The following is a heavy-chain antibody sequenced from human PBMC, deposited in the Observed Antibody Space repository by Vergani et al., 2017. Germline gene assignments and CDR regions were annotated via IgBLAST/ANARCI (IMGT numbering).Heavy chain of an antibody. J-gene: IGHJ6*03. CDR1: GFTFSSYA. CDR2: ISYDGSNK. V-gene: IGHV3-30-3*01. D-gene: IGHD5-18*01. Sequence: QVQLVESGGGVVQPGRSLRLSCAASGFTFSSYAMHWVRQAPGKGLEWVAVISYDGSNKYYADSVKGRFTISRDNSKNALYLQMNSLRAEGTAVYYCARDRDTAMVKGYYYYKDVWDKGTTVTVSS. CDR3: ARDRDTAMVKGYYYYKDV.